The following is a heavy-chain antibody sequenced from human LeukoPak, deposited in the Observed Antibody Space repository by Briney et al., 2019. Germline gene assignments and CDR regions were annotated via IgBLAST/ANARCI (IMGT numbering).Heavy chain of an antibody. CDR2: IDPDGTIT. D-gene: IGHD3-10*01. CDR3: ARDLHGSRDV. CDR1: EFTLSSYW. Sequence: GGSLRLSCADSEFTLSSYWVHWVRQAPGKGLEWVSRIDPDGTITNYADSVKGRFTISRDNAKNTLYLQMDSLRAEDTAVHYCARDLHGSRDVWGKGTTVTVSS. V-gene: IGHV3-74*01. J-gene: IGHJ6*04.